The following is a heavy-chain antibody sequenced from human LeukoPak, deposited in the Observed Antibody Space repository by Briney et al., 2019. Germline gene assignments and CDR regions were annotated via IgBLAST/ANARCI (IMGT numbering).Heavy chain of an antibody. CDR1: GYSIRSGHY. J-gene: IGHJ4*02. CDR2: FYHSGST. Sequence: KPSETLSLTCTVSGYSIRSGHYWGWIRQPPGKGLEWIGSFYHSGSTYYNPSLKSRVTISVDTSKNQFSLKLSSVTAADTAVYYCARTYDFWSGDWSGGDYWGQGTLVTVSS. V-gene: IGHV4-38-2*02. CDR3: ARTYDFWSGDWSGGDY. D-gene: IGHD3-3*01.